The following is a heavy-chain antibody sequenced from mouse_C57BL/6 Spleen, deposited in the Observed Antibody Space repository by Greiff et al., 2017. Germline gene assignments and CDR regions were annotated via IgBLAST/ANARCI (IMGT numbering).Heavy chain of an antibody. J-gene: IGHJ2*01. D-gene: IGHD2-1*01. CDR2: INPSTGGT. CDR3: ARRGNPYYFDY. V-gene: IGHV1-42*01. Sequence: VQLQQSGPELVKPGASVKISCKASGYSFTGYYMNWVKQSPEKTLEWIGEINPSTGGTTYNQKFKAKATLTVAKSSSTAYMQLKSLTSEDSAVYYCARRGNPYYFDYWGQGTTLTVSA. CDR1: GYSFTGYY.